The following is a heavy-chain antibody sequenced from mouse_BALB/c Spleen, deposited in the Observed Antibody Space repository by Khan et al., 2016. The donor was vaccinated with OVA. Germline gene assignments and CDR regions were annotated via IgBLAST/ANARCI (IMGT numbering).Heavy chain of an antibody. CDR1: GYSITSDYA. Sequence: EVQLQESGPGLVKPSQSLSLTCTVTGYSITSDYAWNWIRQFPGNKLEWMGYIRYSGSPSYNPSLKSRISITRDTSTNQFFLQLNSVTTEDTATYYCARYYRYYYSMDYWGQGTSVTVSS. D-gene: IGHD2-14*01. CDR3: ARYYRYYYSMDY. V-gene: IGHV3-2*02. J-gene: IGHJ4*01. CDR2: IRYSGSP.